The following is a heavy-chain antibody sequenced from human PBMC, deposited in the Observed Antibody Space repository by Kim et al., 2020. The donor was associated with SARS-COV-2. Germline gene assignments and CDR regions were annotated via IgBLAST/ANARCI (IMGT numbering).Heavy chain of an antibody. Sequence: ASVKVSCKASGYTFTSYAMNWVRQAPGQGLECMGWINTNTGNPTYAQGFTGRFVFSLDTSVSTAYLQISSLKAEDTAVYYCARGQTGLLYYYYYYGMDVWGQGTTVTVSS. CDR2: INTNTGNP. CDR1: GYTFTSYA. D-gene: IGHD2-21*02. CDR3: ARGQTGLLYYYYYYGMDV. J-gene: IGHJ6*02. V-gene: IGHV7-4-1*02.